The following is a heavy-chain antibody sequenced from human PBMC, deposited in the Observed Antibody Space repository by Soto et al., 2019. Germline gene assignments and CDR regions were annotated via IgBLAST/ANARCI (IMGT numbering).Heavy chain of an antibody. CDR3: ARHEWHQLLYGYYGMDV. CDR2: IDPSDSYT. CDR1: GYSFTSYW. D-gene: IGHD2-2*02. V-gene: IGHV5-10-1*01. J-gene: IGHJ6*02. Sequence: GESLKISCKGSGYSFTSYWISWVRQMPGKGLEWMGRIDPSDSYTNYSPSFQGHVTISADKSISTAYLQWSSLKASDTAMYYCARHEWHQLLYGYYGMDVWGQGTTVTVSS.